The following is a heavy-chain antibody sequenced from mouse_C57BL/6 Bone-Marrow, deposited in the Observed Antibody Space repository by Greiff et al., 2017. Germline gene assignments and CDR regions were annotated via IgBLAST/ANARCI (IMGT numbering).Heavy chain of an antibody. CDR3: ARGRGFTTVVGAMDY. Sequence: EVQLQESGPGLVKPSQSLSLSCSVTGYSITSGYYWNWIRQFPGNKLEWMGYISYDGSNNYNPSLNNRISFTRDTSKTQFFLKLNFVTTENTATYYCARGRGFTTVVGAMDYWGQGTSVTVPS. V-gene: IGHV3-6*01. J-gene: IGHJ4*01. CDR2: ISYDGSN. D-gene: IGHD1-1*01. CDR1: GYSITSGYY.